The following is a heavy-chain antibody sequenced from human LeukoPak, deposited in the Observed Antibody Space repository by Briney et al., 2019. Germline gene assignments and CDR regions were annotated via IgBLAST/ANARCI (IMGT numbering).Heavy chain of an antibody. CDR3: ARGSSSWGRTKIDY. Sequence: SETLSLTCAVYGGSFSGYYWSWIRQPPGKGLEWIGEINHSGSTNYNPSLKSRVTISVDTSKNQFSLKLSSVTAADTAVYYCARGSSSWGRTKIDYWGQGTLVTVSS. D-gene: IGHD6-13*01. CDR2: INHSGST. V-gene: IGHV4-34*01. CDR1: GGSFSGYY. J-gene: IGHJ4*02.